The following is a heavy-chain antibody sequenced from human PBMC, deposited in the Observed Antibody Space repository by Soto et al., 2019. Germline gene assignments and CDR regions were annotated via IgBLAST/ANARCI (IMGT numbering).Heavy chain of an antibody. CDR1: GFTFSSYA. D-gene: IGHD6-13*01. Sequence: WSLRLSCASSGFTFSSYAMSWVRQAPGGGLEWVSAISGSGGSTYYADSVKGRFTISRDNSKNTLYLQMNSLRAEDTAVYYCASTYSSSWYRRDYYYYYGMDVWGQGTTVTVSS. CDR3: ASTYSSSWYRRDYYYYYGMDV. J-gene: IGHJ6*02. V-gene: IGHV3-23*01. CDR2: ISGSGGST.